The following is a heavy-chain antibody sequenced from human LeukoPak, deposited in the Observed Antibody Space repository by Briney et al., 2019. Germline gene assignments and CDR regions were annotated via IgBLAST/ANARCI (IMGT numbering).Heavy chain of an antibody. D-gene: IGHD5-24*01. CDR3: ARAGWLQLRVDAFDI. J-gene: IGHJ3*02. V-gene: IGHV3-7*01. CDR1: GFTFSSYW. Sequence: GGSLRLSCAASGFTFSSYWMSWVRQAPGKGLEWVANIKQDGSEKYYVDSVKGRFTISRDNAKNSLYLQMNSLRAEDTAVYYCARAGWLQLRVDAFDIWGQGTMVTVSS. CDR2: IKQDGSEK.